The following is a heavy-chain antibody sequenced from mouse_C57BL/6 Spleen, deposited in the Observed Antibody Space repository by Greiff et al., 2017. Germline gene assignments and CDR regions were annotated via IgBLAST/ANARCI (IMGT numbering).Heavy chain of an antibody. CDR1: GFTFTDYY. CDR2: IRNKANGYTT. Sequence: EVQRVESGGGLVQPGGSLSLSCAASGFTFTDYYMSWVRQPPGKALEWWGFIRNKANGYTTEYSASVKGRFTISRDNSQSILYLQMNALRAEDSATYYGARYGDGAAWFAYWGQGTLVTVSA. J-gene: IGHJ3*01. D-gene: IGHD2-3*01. CDR3: ARYGDGAAWFAY. V-gene: IGHV7-3*01.